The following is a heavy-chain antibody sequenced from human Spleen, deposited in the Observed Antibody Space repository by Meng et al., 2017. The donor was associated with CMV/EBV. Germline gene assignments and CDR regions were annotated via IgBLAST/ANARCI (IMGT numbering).Heavy chain of an antibody. CDR1: GGNFDSYA. D-gene: IGHD6-13*01. Sequence: CKASGGNFDSYATSWGRQAPGQGLEWMGGIIHIFGTANYAQKFQGRVTITTDESTSTAYMELSSLRSEDTAVYYCARAYSSSWYDYWGQGTLVTVPQ. CDR3: ARAYSSSWYDY. J-gene: IGHJ4*02. CDR2: IIHIFGTA. V-gene: IGHV1-69*05.